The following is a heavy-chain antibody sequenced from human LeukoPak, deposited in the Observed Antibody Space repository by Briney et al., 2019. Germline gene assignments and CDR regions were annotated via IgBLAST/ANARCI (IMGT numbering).Heavy chain of an antibody. Sequence: SETLSLTCTVSGGSISTYYWSWVRQPPGKGLEWIGYIYYSGSTNYNPSLKSRVTISVDTSKNQFSLKLSSVTAADTAVYYCAKAPAGSCLGSLCYYFDKWGQGTLVTVSS. V-gene: IGHV4-59*01. CDR3: AKAPAGSCLGSLCYYFDK. D-gene: IGHD2-2*03. CDR1: GGSISTYY. J-gene: IGHJ4*02. CDR2: IYYSGST.